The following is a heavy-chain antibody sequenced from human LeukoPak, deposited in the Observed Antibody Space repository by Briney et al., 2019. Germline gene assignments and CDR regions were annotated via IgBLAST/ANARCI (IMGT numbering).Heavy chain of an antibody. CDR2: ISGSGTIT. J-gene: IGHJ4*02. CDR1: GFTFSTYA. D-gene: IGHD3-22*01. V-gene: IGHV3-23*01. CDR3: AKQTRYDTPAGGRGFDY. Sequence: GGSLRLSCEASGFTFSTYAMSWVRQAPGEGLEWVSGISGSGTITYYADSVKGRFTIARDNSKSTLFLEMSSLKAEDTAVYYCAKQTRYDTPAGGRGFDYWGQGTLVTVSS.